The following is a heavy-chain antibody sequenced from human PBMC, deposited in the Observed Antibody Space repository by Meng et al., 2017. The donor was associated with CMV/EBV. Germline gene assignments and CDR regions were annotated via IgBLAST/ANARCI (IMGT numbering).Heavy chain of an antibody. CDR3: ARDRNWNYYEISANLDY. J-gene: IGHJ4*02. CDR2: ISAYNGNT. Sequence: ASVKVSCKASGYTFTSYAMQWVRQAPGQGLEWMGWISAYNGNTNYAQKLQGRVTMTTDTSTSTAYMELRSLRSDDTAVYYCARDRNWNYYEISANLDYWGQGTMVTVSS. V-gene: IGHV1-18*01. D-gene: IGHD1-7*01. CDR1: GYTFTSYA.